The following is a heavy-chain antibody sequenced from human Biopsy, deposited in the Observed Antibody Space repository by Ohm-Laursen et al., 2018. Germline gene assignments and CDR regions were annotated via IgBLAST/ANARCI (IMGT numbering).Heavy chain of an antibody. Sequence: TLSLTCTLSGYSIIPSGPENWSWIRQPPGQGLQYIGFIYSGGNTNYNPSPRSRATMSVDTSKNQFSLRLNSVTAADTAVYYCARGMRTTGWPYFDYWGQGILVTVSS. J-gene: IGHJ4*02. CDR1: GYSIIPSGPEN. D-gene: IGHD2/OR15-2a*01. CDR2: IYSGGNT. CDR3: ARGMRTTGWPYFDY. V-gene: IGHV4-61*01.